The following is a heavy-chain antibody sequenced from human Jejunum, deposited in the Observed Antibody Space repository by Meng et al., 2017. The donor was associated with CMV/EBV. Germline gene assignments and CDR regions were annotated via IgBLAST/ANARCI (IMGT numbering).Heavy chain of an antibody. CDR1: GFSVTTSGVA. CDR3: AHRPSGYGGDFWFH. V-gene: IGHV2-5*02. Sequence: ITLKYSVPTLVQPTQTPTLPCTFSGFSVTTSGVAVGWIRQPPGKALEWLALIYWDDDTRYSPSLKSRLTITKDSSKSQVVLTMTNMGPVDTATYYCAHRPSGYGGDFWFHWGQGTLVTVSS. CDR2: IYWDDDT. J-gene: IGHJ4*02. D-gene: IGHD2-21*01.